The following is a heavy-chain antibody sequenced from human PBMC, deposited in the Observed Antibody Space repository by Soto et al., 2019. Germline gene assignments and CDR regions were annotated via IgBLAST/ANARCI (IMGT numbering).Heavy chain of an antibody. V-gene: IGHV3-30*18. D-gene: IGHD3-3*01. CDR3: AKPWRNYYYYGMDV. Sequence: ESGGGVVQPGRSLRRSCAAFGFTFSSYGMHWVRQAPGKGLEWVAVISYDGSNKYYADSVKGRFTISRDNSKNTLYLQMNSLRAEDTAVYYCAKPWRNYYYYGMDVWGQGTTVTVSS. CDR1: GFTFSSYG. CDR2: ISYDGSNK. J-gene: IGHJ6*02.